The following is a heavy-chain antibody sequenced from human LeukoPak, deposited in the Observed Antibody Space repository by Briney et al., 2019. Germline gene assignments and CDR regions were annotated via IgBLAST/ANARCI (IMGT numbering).Heavy chain of an antibody. Sequence: SETLSLTCTVSGGSLSSYYWSWIRQPPGQGLEWIGYIYYSGSTTYNPSLRSRVTISVDTSKNQFPLKLSSVTAADTAVYYCARVFYYGSGTFDLWGRGTLVTVSS. D-gene: IGHD3-10*01. CDR1: GGSLSSYY. J-gene: IGHJ2*01. CDR2: IYYSGST. V-gene: IGHV4-59*01. CDR3: ARVFYYGSGTFDL.